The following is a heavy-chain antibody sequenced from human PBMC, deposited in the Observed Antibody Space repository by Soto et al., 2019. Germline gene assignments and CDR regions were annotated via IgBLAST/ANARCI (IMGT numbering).Heavy chain of an antibody. CDR2: ISYSGST. V-gene: IGHV4-30-4*08. J-gene: IGHJ4*02. CDR1: GWSFIGYY. CDR3: ATMGTPATGLYFFDY. D-gene: IGHD2-15*01. Sequence: TLSLTCAVYGWSFIGYYWSWIRQPPGKGLEWIGFISYSGSTYYSTSLKSRVTISVDTSKSQFSLNLSFVTAADTAVYYCATMGTPATGLYFFDYWGQGSLVTVSS.